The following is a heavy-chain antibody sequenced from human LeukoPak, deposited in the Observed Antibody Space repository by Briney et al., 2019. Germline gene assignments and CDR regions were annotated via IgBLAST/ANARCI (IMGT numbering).Heavy chain of an antibody. CDR3: ARGWGTYYYGSGSHTGSDYYYYYMDV. V-gene: IGHV4-39*01. CDR2: IYYSGST. Sequence: SETLSLTCTVSGGSISSSSYYWGWIRQPPGKGLEWIGSIYYSGSTYYNPSLKSRVTISVDTSKNQFSLKLSSVTAADTAVYYCARGWGTYYYGSGSHTGSDYYYYYMDVWGKGATVTVSS. J-gene: IGHJ6*03. CDR1: GGSISSSSYY. D-gene: IGHD3-10*01.